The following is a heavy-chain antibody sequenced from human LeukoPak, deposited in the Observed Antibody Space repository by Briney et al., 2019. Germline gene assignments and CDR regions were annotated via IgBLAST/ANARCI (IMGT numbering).Heavy chain of an antibody. V-gene: IGHV3-30-3*01. D-gene: IGHD2-2*01. CDR2: ISYDGSNK. CDR1: GFTFSSFP. CDR3: ARDRVLGYCSSTSCPRRFDP. Sequence: GGSLRLSCAASGFTFSSFPMHWVRQAPGKGLEWVAAISYDGSNKYYADSVKGRITISRDNSKDTLYLQMNSLRAEDTAVYYCARDRVLGYCSSTSCPRRFDPWGQGTLVTVSS. J-gene: IGHJ5*02.